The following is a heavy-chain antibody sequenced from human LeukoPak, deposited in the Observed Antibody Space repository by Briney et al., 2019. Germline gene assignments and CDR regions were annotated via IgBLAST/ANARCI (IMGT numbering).Heavy chain of an antibody. CDR3: ARVYCSRASCYNWFDP. CDR1: GGTFSSYA. CDR2: IIPILGIA. Sequence: ASVKVSCKASGGTFSSYAISWVRQAPGQGLEWMGRIIPILGIANYAQKFQGRVTITADKSTSTAYMELSSLRSEDTAMYYCARVYCSRASCYNWFDPWGQGTLVTVSS. D-gene: IGHD2-2*01. V-gene: IGHV1-69*04. J-gene: IGHJ5*02.